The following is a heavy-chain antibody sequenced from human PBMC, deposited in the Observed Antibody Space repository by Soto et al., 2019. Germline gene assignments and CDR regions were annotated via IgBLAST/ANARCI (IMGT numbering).Heavy chain of an antibody. CDR2: IYYSGST. J-gene: IGHJ4*02. CDR3: ARLLAGAREYYFDY. V-gene: IGHV4-39*01. Sequence: SETLSLTCTVSGGSISSSSYYWGWIRQPPGRGLEWIGSIYYSGSTYYNPSLKSRVTISVDTSKNQFSLKLSSVTAAGTAVYYCARLLAGAREYYFDYWGQGTLVTVSS. CDR1: GGSISSSSYY. D-gene: IGHD6-19*01.